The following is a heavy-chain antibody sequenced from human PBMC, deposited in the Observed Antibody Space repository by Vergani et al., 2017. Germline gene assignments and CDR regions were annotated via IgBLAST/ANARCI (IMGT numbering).Heavy chain of an antibody. CDR2: IYYSGST. D-gene: IGHD4-23*01. CDR3: ARVYGGLSYYDYGMDV. V-gene: IGHV4-59*01. J-gene: IGHJ6*02. Sequence: QVQLQESGPGLVKPSETLSLTCTVSGGSISSYYWSWIRQPPGKGLEWIGYIYYSGSTNYNPSLKSRVTISVDTSKNQFSLKLSSVTAADTAVYYCARVYGGLSYYDYGMDVWGQGTTVTVSS. CDR1: GGSISSYY.